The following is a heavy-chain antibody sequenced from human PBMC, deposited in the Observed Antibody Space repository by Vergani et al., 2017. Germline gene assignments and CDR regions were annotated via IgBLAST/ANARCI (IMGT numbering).Heavy chain of an antibody. CDR1: GGSISSSSYY. Sequence: QLQLQESGPGLVKPSETLSPTCTVPGGSISSSSYYLGWIRQPPGKGLEWIGGIYYSGSTYYNPSLKSRFTISVYTSKNQFSQKLSSLTAADTAVYYCARHVGPSSWFLEWYGWFDPWGQGTLVTVSS. CDR3: ARHVGPSSWFLEWYGWFDP. V-gene: IGHV4-39*01. J-gene: IGHJ5*02. D-gene: IGHD3-3*01. CDR2: IYYSGST.